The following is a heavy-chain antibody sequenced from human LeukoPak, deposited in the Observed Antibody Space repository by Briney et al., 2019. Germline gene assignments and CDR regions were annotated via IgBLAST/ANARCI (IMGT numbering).Heavy chain of an antibody. J-gene: IGHJ5*02. D-gene: IGHD5-24*01. CDR1: GASVSSIGYS. CDR2: IYQSGSA. V-gene: IGHV4-30-2*02. CDR3: ARQEIRSWFDP. Sequence: SETLSLTCGVSGASVSSIGYSWSWIRQPPGRGLEWIGYIYQSGSASYNPSLQSRVTISVDTSKNQFSLKLSSVTAADTAVYYCARQEIRSWFDPWGQGTLVTVSS.